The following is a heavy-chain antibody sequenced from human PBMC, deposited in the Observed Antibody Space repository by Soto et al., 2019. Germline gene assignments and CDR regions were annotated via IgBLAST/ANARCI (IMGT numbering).Heavy chain of an antibody. D-gene: IGHD5-12*01. CDR2: ISSSSSYI. J-gene: IGHJ4*02. Sequence: GGSLRLSCAASGFTFSSYSMNWVRQAPGKGLEWVSSISSSSSYIYYADSVKGRFTISRDNAKNSLYLQMNSLRAEDTAVYYCARGVEMATIPQWGQGTLVTVSS. V-gene: IGHV3-21*01. CDR1: GFTFSSYS. CDR3: ARGVEMATIPQ.